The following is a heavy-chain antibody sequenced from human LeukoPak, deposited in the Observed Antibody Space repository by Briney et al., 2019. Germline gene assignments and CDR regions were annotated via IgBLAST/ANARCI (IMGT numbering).Heavy chain of an antibody. D-gene: IGHD2-2*02. CDR1: GGTFSSYA. V-gene: IGHV1-69*13. CDR2: IIPIFGTA. CDR3: ASPPDCSSTSCYTHDRDYYFDY. Sequence: SVKVSCKASGGTFSSYAISWVRQAPGQGLEWVGGIIPIFGTANYAQKFQGRVTITADESTSTAYMELSSLRSEDTAVYYCASPPDCSSTSCYTHDRDYYFDYWGQGTLVTVSS. J-gene: IGHJ4*02.